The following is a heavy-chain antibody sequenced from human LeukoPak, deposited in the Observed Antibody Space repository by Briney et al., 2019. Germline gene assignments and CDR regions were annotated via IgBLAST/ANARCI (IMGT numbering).Heavy chain of an antibody. CDR1: GGSFSGYY. J-gene: IGHJ6*02. CDR2: INHSGST. Sequence: SETLSLTCAVYGGSFSGYYWSWIRQPPGKGLEWIGEINHSGSTNYDPSLKSRVTISVDTSKNQFSLKLSSVTAAATAVYYCARSITRLRYYYGSGMLYGMDVWGQGTTVTVSS. CDR3: ARSITRLRYYYGSGMLYGMDV. D-gene: IGHD3-10*01. V-gene: IGHV4-34*01.